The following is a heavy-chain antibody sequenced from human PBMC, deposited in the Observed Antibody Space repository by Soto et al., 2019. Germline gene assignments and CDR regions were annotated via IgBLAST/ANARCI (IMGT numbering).Heavy chain of an antibody. CDR3: ARDLGGSYYAPVDY. D-gene: IGHD1-26*01. CDR2: ISAYNGNT. Sequence: QVQLVQSGAEVKKPGSSVKVSCKASGYTFTSYGITWVRQAPGQGLEWMGWISAYNGNTKYAQKLQGRVTTTTDTATSTAYMELRSLRSDETAVYYCARDLGGSYYAPVDYWGQGTLVTVSS. J-gene: IGHJ4*02. V-gene: IGHV1-18*01. CDR1: GYTFTSYG.